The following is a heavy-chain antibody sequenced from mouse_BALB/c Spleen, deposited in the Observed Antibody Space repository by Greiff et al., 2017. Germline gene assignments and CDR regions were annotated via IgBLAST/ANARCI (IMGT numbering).Heavy chain of an antibody. CDR3: ARDRTVYGYDEGFAY. CDR2: IWGDGST. CDR1: GFSLTGYG. D-gene: IGHD2-14*01. Sequence: QVQLQQSGPGLVAPSQSLSITCTVSGFSLTGYGVNWVRQPPGKGLEWLGMIWGDGSTDYNSALKSRLSISKDNSKSQVFLKMNSLQTDDTARYYCARDRTVYGYDEGFAYWGQGTLVTVSA. V-gene: IGHV2-6-7*01. J-gene: IGHJ3*01.